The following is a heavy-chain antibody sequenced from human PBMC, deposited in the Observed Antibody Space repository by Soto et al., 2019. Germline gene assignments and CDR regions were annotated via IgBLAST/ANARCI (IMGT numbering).Heavy chain of an antibody. V-gene: IGHV4-61*03. CDR1: GGSVSSGSHY. CDR2: LFNSGTI. Sequence: QVQLQESGPGLVKPSETLSLTCTVSGGSVSSGSHYWAWIRQPPGQGLEWIGHLFNSGTIYYNPSLKTRVTISVDLSKIHFSLMLTSVTAADTAVYFCATSPGLWFDAWGQGSLVTVSS. CDR3: ATSPGLWFDA. J-gene: IGHJ5*02.